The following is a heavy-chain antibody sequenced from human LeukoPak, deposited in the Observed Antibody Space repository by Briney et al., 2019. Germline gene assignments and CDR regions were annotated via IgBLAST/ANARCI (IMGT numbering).Heavy chain of an antibody. CDR1: GFTFSNYA. CDR2: ITGSGGST. V-gene: IGHV3-23*01. J-gene: IGHJ4*02. D-gene: IGHD4-17*01. Sequence: GGSLRLSRAASGFTFSNYAMSWVRQAPGKGLEWVSTITGSGGSTYYADSVKGRFTISRDISKNSLYLEMNSLRAEDTAVYYCAKGADYGDFLYFDYWGQGTLVTVSS. CDR3: AKGADYGDFLYFDY.